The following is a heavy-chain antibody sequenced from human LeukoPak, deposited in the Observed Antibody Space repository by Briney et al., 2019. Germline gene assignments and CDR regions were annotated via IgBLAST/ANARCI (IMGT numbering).Heavy chain of an antibody. CDR3: ARRPRSMAYYFDY. J-gene: IGHJ4*02. CDR1: GGSISNYL. D-gene: IGHD2/OR15-2a*01. CDR2: ISKSGGT. Sequence: ASETLSLTCTVSGGSISNYLWAWIRQPPGKGLEWIGYISKSGGTSYNTSFKSRLDISVDTSKDQFSLRLESVTAADTAVYYCARRPRSMAYYFDYWGQGILVTVSS. V-gene: IGHV4-59*08.